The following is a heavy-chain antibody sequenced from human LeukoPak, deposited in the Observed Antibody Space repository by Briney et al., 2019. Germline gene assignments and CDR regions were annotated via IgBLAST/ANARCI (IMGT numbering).Heavy chain of an antibody. J-gene: IGHJ6*03. CDR3: ARDLGMRGYYYMDV. CDR1: GGTFSSYA. CDR2: IIPMFGAA. Sequence: EASLKVSCKASGGTFSSYAISSVRQAPGQGLGWMGGIIPMFGAAHDAQKFQGRVTITTEESTRTAYMELSSLRSEDTAVYYCARDLGMRGYYYMDVWGKGTTVTVSS. V-gene: IGHV1-69*05.